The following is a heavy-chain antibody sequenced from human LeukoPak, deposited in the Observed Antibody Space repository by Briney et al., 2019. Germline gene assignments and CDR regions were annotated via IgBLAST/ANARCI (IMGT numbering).Heavy chain of an antibody. J-gene: IGHJ3*02. D-gene: IGHD5-18*01. CDR3: ARERGYSYGYDAFDI. CDR2: ISYDGSNK. Sequence: GGSLRLSCAASGFTFSSYAMHWVRQAPGKGLEWVAVISYDGSNKYYADSVKGRFTISRDNSKNTLYLQMNSLRAEDTAAYYCARERGYSYGYDAFDIWGQGTMVTVSS. CDR1: GFTFSSYA. V-gene: IGHV3-30-3*01.